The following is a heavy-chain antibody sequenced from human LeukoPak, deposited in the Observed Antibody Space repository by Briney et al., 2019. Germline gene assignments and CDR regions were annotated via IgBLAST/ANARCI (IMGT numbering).Heavy chain of an antibody. CDR2: IYYSGNT. V-gene: IGHV4-39*07. CDR3: ARAGGYGLIDY. CDR1: GGSISSSSFY. J-gene: IGHJ4*02. Sequence: SETLSLTCTVSGGSISSSSFYWGWVRQPPGKGLEWIGNIYYSGNTYYNPSLKSRVTISVDTSKNQFSLKVGSMTAADTAVYYCARAGGYGLIDYWGQGTMVTVSS. D-gene: IGHD5-18*01.